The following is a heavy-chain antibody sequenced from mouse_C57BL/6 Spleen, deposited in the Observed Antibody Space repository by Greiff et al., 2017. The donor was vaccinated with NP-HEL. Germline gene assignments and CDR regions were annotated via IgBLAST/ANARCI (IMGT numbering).Heavy chain of an antibody. D-gene: IGHD2-4*01. CDR1: GYAFSSSW. CDR3: ARHPIYYDYDGNYFDY. V-gene: IGHV1-82*01. Sequence: QVQLQQSGPELVKPGASVKISCKASGYAFSSSWMNWVKQRPGKGLEWIGRIYPGDGDTNYNGKFKGKATLTADKSSSTAYMQLSSLTSEDSAVYFCARHPIYYDYDGNYFDYWGQGTTLTVSS. J-gene: IGHJ2*01. CDR2: IYPGDGDT.